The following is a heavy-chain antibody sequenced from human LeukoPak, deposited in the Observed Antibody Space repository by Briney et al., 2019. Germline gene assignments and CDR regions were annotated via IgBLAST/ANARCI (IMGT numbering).Heavy chain of an antibody. D-gene: IGHD3-10*01. J-gene: IGHJ6*03. V-gene: IGHV4-34*01. CDR3: ARDSMVRGRDYYYMDV. Sequence: SETLSLTCAVYGGSFSGYYWSWIRQPPGKGLEWIGEINHSGSTNYNPSLKSRVTISVDTSKNQFSLKLSSVTAADTVVYYCARDSMVRGRDYYYMDVWGKGTTVTVSS. CDR2: INHSGST. CDR1: GGSFSGYY.